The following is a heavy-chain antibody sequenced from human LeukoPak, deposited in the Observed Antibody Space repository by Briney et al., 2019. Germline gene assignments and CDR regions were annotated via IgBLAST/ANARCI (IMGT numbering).Heavy chain of an antibody. V-gene: IGHV3-11*01. CDR3: ARVPTGHYDSSGYYYETLPNWFDP. CDR2: ISSSGSTI. J-gene: IGHJ5*02. Sequence: GWSLRLSCAASGFTFSDYYMSWIRQAPGKGLEWVSYISSSGSTIYYADSVKGRFTISRDNAKNSLYLQMNSLRAEDTAVYYCARVPTGHYDSSGYYYETLPNWFDPWGQGTLVTVSS. D-gene: IGHD3-22*01. CDR1: GFTFSDYY.